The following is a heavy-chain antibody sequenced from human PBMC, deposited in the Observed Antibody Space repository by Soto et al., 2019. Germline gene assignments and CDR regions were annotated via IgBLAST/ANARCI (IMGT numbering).Heavy chain of an antibody. CDR2: LYTGGST. Sequence: QVQLQESGPGLVKPSETLSLTCAVSGDSITRYSWSWIRQPPGKGLEWIGRLYTGGSTNYNPSLTRRVSMSLDTSKNQFSLKLTSATAADTAVYYCARGGEVAAQRSYYYYGADVWGHGTTVTVSS. D-gene: IGHD3-16*01. J-gene: IGHJ6*02. CDR1: GDSITRYS. CDR3: ARGGEVAAQRSYYYYGADV. V-gene: IGHV4-4*07.